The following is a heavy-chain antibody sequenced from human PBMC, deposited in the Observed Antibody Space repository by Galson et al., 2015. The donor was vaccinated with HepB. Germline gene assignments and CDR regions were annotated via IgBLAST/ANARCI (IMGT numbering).Heavy chain of an antibody. J-gene: IGHJ6*03. CDR3: ACYDFWSGYYAPPFYYYMDV. CDR1: GFTFSSYW. Sequence: SLRLSCAASGFTFSSYWMHWVRQAPGKGLVWVSRINSDGSSTSYADSVKGRFTISRDNAKNTLYLQMNSLRAEDTAVYYCACYDFWSGYYAPPFYYYMDVWGKGTTVTVSS. V-gene: IGHV3-74*01. D-gene: IGHD3-3*01. CDR2: INSDGSST.